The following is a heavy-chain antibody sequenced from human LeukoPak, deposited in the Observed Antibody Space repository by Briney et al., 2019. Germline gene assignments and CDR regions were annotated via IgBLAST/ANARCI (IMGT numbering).Heavy chain of an antibody. J-gene: IGHJ4*02. CDR1: GFTFSSHW. CDR2: IKDDGSEK. D-gene: IGHD3-10*01. CDR3: ARALWFGLGYYFDY. Sequence: PGGSLRLSCAGSGFTFSSHWMNWVRQAPGKGLEWVASIKDDGSEKHFLDSVNGRFAISRDNAKNSLYLQMSSLRAEGTAVYYCARALWFGLGYYFDYWGQGTLVTVSS. V-gene: IGHV3-7*05.